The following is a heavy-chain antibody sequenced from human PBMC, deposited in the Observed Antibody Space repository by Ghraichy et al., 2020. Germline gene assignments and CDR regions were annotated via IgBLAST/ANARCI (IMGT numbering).Heavy chain of an antibody. D-gene: IGHD2-15*01. J-gene: IGHJ4*02. CDR2: ISSSSSYI. Sequence: GGSLRLSCAASGFTFSSYSMNWVRQAPGKGLEWVSSISSSSSYIYYADSVKGRFTISRDNAKNSLYLQMNSLRAEDTAVYYCARDHKWWSKLIDYWGQGTLVTVSS. CDR1: GFTFSSYS. V-gene: IGHV3-21*01. CDR3: ARDHKWWSKLIDY.